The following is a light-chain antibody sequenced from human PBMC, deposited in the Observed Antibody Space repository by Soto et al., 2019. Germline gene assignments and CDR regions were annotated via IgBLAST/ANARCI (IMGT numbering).Light chain of an antibody. CDR3: QQYGSSPPYT. CDR2: GAS. V-gene: IGKV3-20*01. CDR1: HSVSSSY. Sequence: EIVLTQSPGTLSLSPGERATLSCRASHSVSSSYLAWYQQKPGQAPRLLIYGASTSATGIPDRFSGSGSGTGFTLTITRLEPEDFAVYYCQQYGSSPPYTFGQGTKLVIK. J-gene: IGKJ2*01.